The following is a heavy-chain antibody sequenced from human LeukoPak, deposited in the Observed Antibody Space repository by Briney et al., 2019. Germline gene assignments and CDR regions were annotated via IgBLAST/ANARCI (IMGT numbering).Heavy chain of an antibody. V-gene: IGHV4-59*01. CDR1: GGSISSYY. D-gene: IGHD3-22*01. CDR2: IYYSGST. Sequence: PSETLSLTCTVSGGSISSYYWSWIRQPPGKGLEWIGCIYYSGSTNYNPSLKSRVTISVDTSKNQFSLKLSSVTAADTAVYYCARGQYDSSGYYRDYWGQGTLVTVSS. J-gene: IGHJ4*02. CDR3: ARGQYDSSGYYRDY.